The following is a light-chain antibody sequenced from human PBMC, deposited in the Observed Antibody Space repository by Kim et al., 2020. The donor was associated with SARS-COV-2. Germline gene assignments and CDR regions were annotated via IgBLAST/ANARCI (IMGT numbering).Light chain of an antibody. J-gene: IGKJ2*01. Sequence: PGERVTLSCRASKSVSNNLVWYQYKPGQPPRLLIFGASTRATGIPARFSGSGSGTDFTLNVSSLQSEDFAIYYCHQYNDWPPGDTFGQGTKLEI. CDR3: HQYNDWPPGDT. V-gene: IGKV3-15*01. CDR1: KSVSNN. CDR2: GAS.